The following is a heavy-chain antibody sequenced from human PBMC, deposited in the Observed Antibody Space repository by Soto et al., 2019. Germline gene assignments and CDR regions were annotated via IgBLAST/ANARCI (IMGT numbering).Heavy chain of an antibody. CDR1: GFTFSSYG. CDR3: AKDPGEQQLGYYYYGMDV. D-gene: IGHD6-13*01. Sequence: QVQLVESGGGVVQPGRSLRLSCAASGFTFSSYGMHWVRQAPGKGLEWVAVISYDGSNKYYADSVKGRFTISRDNSKNTLYLQMNSLRAEDTAVYYCAKDPGEQQLGYYYYGMDVW. V-gene: IGHV3-30*18. J-gene: IGHJ6*01. CDR2: ISYDGSNK.